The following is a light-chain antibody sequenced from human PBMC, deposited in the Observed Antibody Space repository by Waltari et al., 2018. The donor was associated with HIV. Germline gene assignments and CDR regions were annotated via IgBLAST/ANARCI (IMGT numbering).Light chain of an antibody. Sequence: DIQMTQSPPSLSASVGDRVTITCQASQDISHYLNWYQQKPGKAPKLPIYDASNLETGVPSRFSGSGSGTDFTFTISSLQSEDIATYYCQQYDNLPLTFGGGTKVESK. CDR3: QQYDNLPLT. CDR1: QDISHY. CDR2: DAS. J-gene: IGKJ4*01. V-gene: IGKV1-33*01.